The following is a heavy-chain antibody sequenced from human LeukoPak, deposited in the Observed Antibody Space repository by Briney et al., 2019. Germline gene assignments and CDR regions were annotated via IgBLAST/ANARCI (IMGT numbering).Heavy chain of an antibody. CDR3: TTRDQIGSYSDH. CDR2: IYYTGST. Sequence: SETLSLTCTVSGGSISSSGYYWGWIRQPPGKGLEWIGSIYYTGSTYLNPSLRSRLTISVDTSKNQFSLTLSSVTAADTAVYYCTTRDQIGSYSDHWGQGPWSPSPQ. CDR1: GGSISSSGYY. J-gene: IGHJ4*03. V-gene: IGHV4-39*01. D-gene: IGHD1-26*01.